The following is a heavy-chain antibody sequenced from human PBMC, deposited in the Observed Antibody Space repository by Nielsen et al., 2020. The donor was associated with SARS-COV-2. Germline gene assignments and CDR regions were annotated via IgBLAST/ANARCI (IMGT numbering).Heavy chain of an antibody. D-gene: IGHD3-3*01. V-gene: IGHV4-31*03. J-gene: IGHJ6*04. CDR3: ARDAGTGWDGVGMDV. CDR2: IYYSGST. Sequence: LRLSCTVSGGSISSGGYYWSWIRQHPGKGLEWIGYIYYSGSTYYNPSLKSRVTISVDTSKNQFSLKLSSVTAADTAVYYCARDAGTGWDGVGMDVWGKGTTVTVSS. CDR1: GGSISSGGYY.